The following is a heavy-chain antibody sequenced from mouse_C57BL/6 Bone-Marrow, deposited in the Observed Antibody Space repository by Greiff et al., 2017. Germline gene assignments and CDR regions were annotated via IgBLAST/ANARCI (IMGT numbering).Heavy chain of an antibody. V-gene: IGHV5-17*01. D-gene: IGHD1-1*01. CDR2: ISSGSSTI. CDR3: AITTVPYWYFDV. Sequence: EVNLVESGGGLVKPGGSLKLSCAASGFTFSDYGMHWVRQAPETGLEWVAYISSGSSTIYYADPVQGRFTISRDNAKNTLFLQMTSLMSEDTAMYYCAITTVPYWYFDVWGTGTTVTVSS. CDR1: GFTFSDYG. J-gene: IGHJ1*03.